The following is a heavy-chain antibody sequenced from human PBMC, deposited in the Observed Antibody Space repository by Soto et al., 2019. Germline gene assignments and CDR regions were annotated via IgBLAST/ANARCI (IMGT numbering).Heavy chain of an antibody. V-gene: IGHV3-11*01. Sequence: QVQLVESGGGLVNPGGSLRLSCVASGFTFSDYYMTWIRQAPGKGLEWVSHISDSGTSIYYADSVKGRFTISRDNANKSLYLDMNSLRVEDTAVYYCARYTAFVASGFFGPWCQGRLVTVSS. J-gene: IGHJ5*02. CDR1: GFTFSDYY. CDR2: ISDSGTSI. D-gene: IGHD3-22*01. CDR3: ARYTAFVASGFFGP.